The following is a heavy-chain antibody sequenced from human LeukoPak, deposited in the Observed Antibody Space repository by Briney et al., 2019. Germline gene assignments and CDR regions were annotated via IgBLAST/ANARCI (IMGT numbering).Heavy chain of an antibody. D-gene: IGHD3-9*01. Sequence: SETLSLTCTVSGGSISSSSYYWGWIRQPPGKGLEWIGSIYHSGSTYYNPSLKSRVTISVDTSKNQFSLKLSSVTAADTAVYYCARDGTGPELRYFDWLTTGRDRYYMDVWGKGTTVTVSS. CDR3: ARDGTGPELRYFDWLTTGRDRYYMDV. V-gene: IGHV4-39*07. CDR1: GGSISSSSYY. J-gene: IGHJ6*03. CDR2: IYHSGST.